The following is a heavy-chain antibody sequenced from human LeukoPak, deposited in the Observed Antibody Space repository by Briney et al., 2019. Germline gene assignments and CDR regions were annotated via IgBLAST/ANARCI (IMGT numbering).Heavy chain of an antibody. D-gene: IGHD2-15*01. J-gene: IGHJ4*02. CDR3: ARDPLGSDCFDY. Sequence: ASVKVSCKASGYTFTSYYMHWVRQAPGQGLEWMGWINPNSGGTNYAQKFQGRVTITADKSTSTAYMELSSLRSEDTAVYYCARDPLGSDCFDYWGQGTLVTVSS. CDR2: INPNSGGT. V-gene: IGHV1-2*02. CDR1: GYTFTSYY.